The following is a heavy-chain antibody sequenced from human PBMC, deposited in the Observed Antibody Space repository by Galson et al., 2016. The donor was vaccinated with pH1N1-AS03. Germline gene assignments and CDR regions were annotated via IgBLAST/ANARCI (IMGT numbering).Heavy chain of an antibody. Sequence: SLRLSCAASGFTFSDYYITWIRQAPGKGLECLSYISRSNLYTNYADSVKGRFTISRDNANNSLWLQMNSLTVSDAAVYCGARGGPRVVDNPWYFDLWGRGTLVTVSS. D-gene: IGHD3-9*01. V-gene: IGHV3-11*06. CDR3: ARGGPRVVDNPWYFDL. CDR2: ISRSNLYT. J-gene: IGHJ2*01. CDR1: GFTFSDYY.